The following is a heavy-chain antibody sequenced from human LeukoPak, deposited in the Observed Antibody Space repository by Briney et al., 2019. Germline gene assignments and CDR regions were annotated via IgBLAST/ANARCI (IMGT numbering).Heavy chain of an antibody. CDR2: LKHDGIEK. D-gene: IGHD3-22*01. CDR1: GFAFSSYW. V-gene: IGHV3-7*03. J-gene: IGHJ4*02. Sequence: TGGSLRLSCAASGFAFSSYWMDWVRQAPGKGPEWVANLKHDGIEKYLVDSVKGRFAISRDNSKSTLYLQMNSLRAEDTAVYYCAKDISRINVIVVAPGRGIDYWGQGTLVTVSS. CDR3: AKDISRINVIVVAPGRGIDY.